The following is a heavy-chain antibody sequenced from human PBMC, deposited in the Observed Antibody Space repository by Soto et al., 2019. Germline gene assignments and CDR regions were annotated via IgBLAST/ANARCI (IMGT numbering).Heavy chain of an antibody. D-gene: IGHD2-8*01. J-gene: IGHJ4*02. V-gene: IGHV4-59*01. Sequence: SETLSLTCTVSGTSISGYYWSWIRQPPGKGLEWIANIHYSGTTNYNPSLASRVTLSVDTSKNQFSLKMTSVTAADRAMYFCARYNSYAIDYWGRGTLVTVSS. CDR1: GTSISGYY. CDR3: ARYNSYAIDY. CDR2: IHYSGTT.